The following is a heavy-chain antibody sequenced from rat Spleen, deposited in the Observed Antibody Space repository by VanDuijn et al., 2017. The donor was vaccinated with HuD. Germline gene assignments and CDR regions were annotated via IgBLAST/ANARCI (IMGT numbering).Heavy chain of an antibody. CDR3: TRSYGGYTSNWFPY. CDR2: VTYKGDT. J-gene: IGHJ3*01. V-gene: IGHV2-63*01. D-gene: IGHD1-11*01. CDR1: GFSLSSYS. Sequence: QVQLKESGPGLVQPSQTLSLTCTVSGFSLSSYSLHWVRQPPGKGLEWMGRVTYKGDTSYNSALKSRLSISRDTSKNQVFLKMSGLQTDDTSIYFCTRSYGGYTSNWFPYWGQGTLVTVSS.